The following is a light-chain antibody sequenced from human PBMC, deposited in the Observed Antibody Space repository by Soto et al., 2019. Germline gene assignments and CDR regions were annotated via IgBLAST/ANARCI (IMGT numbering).Light chain of an antibody. Sequence: DIQVTQSPSSLSASVGDRVTITCRASQNIFTYLNWYQQGPGKAPNLLIYATSNLQSGVPSRFSGSGSGTDFTLTISSLQPEDFATYYCQQSYSTPRTFGQGTKVDIK. CDR3: QQSYSTPRT. CDR1: QNIFTY. V-gene: IGKV1-39*01. CDR2: ATS. J-gene: IGKJ1*01.